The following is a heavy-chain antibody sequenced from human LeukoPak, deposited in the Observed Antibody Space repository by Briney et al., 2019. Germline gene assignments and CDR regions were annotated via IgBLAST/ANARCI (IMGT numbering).Heavy chain of an antibody. CDR1: SGSISTSNYY. J-gene: IGHJ4*02. V-gene: IGHV4-39*07. Sequence: SETLSLTCTVSSGSISTSNYYWGWVRQPPGKALEWIGNIFYSGSTYYSPSLKSRVTISLDTSRNQFSLKLSSVTAADTAVYYCARLLAMDPYFDYWGQGTLVTVSS. CDR2: IFYSGST. D-gene: IGHD5-18*01. CDR3: ARLLAMDPYFDY.